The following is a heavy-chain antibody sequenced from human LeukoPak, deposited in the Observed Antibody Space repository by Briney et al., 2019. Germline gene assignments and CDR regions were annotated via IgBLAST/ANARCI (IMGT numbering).Heavy chain of an antibody. D-gene: IGHD3-22*01. CDR2: ISGSGGST. CDR3: ARVRRYYDSSGYEVFWFDP. J-gene: IGHJ5*02. V-gene: IGHV3-23*01. CDR1: GFTFSSYA. Sequence: GGSLRLSCAASGFTFSSYAMSWVRQAPGKGLEWVSAISGSGGSTYYADSVKGRFTISRDNSKNTVYLRMNSLRVEDTAVYFCARVRRYYDSSGYEVFWFDPWGQGTLVTVSS.